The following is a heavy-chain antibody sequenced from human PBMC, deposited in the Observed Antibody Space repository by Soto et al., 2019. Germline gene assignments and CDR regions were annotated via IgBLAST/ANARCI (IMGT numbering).Heavy chain of an antibody. V-gene: IGHV3-23*01. CDR1: GFPFSTYF. J-gene: IGHJ6*02. D-gene: IGHD1-1*01. CDR2: IKAEGIHT. Sequence: VGSLILSCVPSGFPFSTYFINWVSPAPGKGLEWVSIIKAEGIHTNYAESVRGRFTIARDNSKNTLYLQMNSLRAEDTATYYCTRPLPTTRDRPYYGLDVWGQGTSVSVS. CDR3: TRPLPTTRDRPYYGLDV.